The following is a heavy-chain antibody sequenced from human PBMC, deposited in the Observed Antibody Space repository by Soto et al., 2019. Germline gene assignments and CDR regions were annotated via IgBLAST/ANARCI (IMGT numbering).Heavy chain of an antibody. CDR1: GGSISSSSYY. V-gene: IGHV4-39*07. CDR2: IYYSGST. Sequence: SETLSLTCTVSGGSISSSSYYWGWIRQPPGKGLEWIGSIYYSGSTYYNPSLKSRVTISVDRSKNQFSLKLSSVTAADTAVYYCARWWMYAPRGHPWGQGTLVTVS. CDR3: ARWWMYAPRGHP. J-gene: IGHJ5*02. D-gene: IGHD2-8*01.